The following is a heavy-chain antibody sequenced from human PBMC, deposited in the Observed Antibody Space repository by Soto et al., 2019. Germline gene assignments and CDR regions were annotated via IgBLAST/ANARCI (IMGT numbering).Heavy chain of an antibody. V-gene: IGHV1-18*01. D-gene: IGHD3-22*01. CDR1: GYTFTSYG. J-gene: IGHJ6*02. Sequence: ASVKVSCKASGYTFTSYGISWVRQAHGQGLEWMGWISAYNGNTNYAQKLQGRVTRTTDTSTSTDYMELRSLRSDDTAVYYCARDRYYDSSGYRYDYGMDVWGQGTTVTVS. CDR3: ARDRYYDSSGYRYDYGMDV. CDR2: ISAYNGNT.